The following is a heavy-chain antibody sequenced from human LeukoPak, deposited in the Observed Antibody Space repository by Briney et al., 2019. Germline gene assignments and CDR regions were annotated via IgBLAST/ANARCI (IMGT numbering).Heavy chain of an antibody. V-gene: IGHV3-21*01. CDR3: ASSIVVVTARYNWFDP. CDR1: GLTFSSLG. Sequence: GGSLRLSCAASGLTFSSLGMKWGRPGPGKGLELDSSISSSGNYIYYADSVKGRFTISRDNAKNSLYLQMNSLRAEDTAVYYCASSIVVVTARYNWFDPWGQGTLVTVSS. CDR2: ISSSGNYI. J-gene: IGHJ5*02. D-gene: IGHD2-21*02.